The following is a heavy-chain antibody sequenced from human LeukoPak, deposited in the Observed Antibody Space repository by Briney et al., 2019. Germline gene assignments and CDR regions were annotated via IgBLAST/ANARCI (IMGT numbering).Heavy chain of an antibody. J-gene: IGHJ4*02. Sequence: SETLSLTCTVSGYSISSGYYWGWIRQPPGKGLEWIGYIYYSGSTNYNPSLKSRVTISVDTSKKQFSLKLSSVTAADTAVYYCVREIQELTGSPGDYWGQGTLVTVSS. CDR1: GYSISSGYY. CDR2: IYYSGST. CDR3: VREIQELTGSPGDY. V-gene: IGHV4-38-2*02. D-gene: IGHD3-9*01.